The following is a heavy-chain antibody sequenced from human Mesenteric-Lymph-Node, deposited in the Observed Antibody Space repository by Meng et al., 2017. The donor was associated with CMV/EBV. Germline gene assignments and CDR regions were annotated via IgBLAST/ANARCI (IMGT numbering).Heavy chain of an antibody. D-gene: IGHD6-13*01. V-gene: IGHV2-5*02. J-gene: IGHJ4*02. CDR1: FSLSSGGVG. Sequence: FSLSSGGVGVGWVRQPPGKALEWLGLIYWDDDKRYSPSLQSRLTITKDTSKNQVVLTMTKMEPVDTATYYCAHTPYSSSWGRYFDYWGQGTLVTVSS. CDR3: AHTPYSSSWGRYFDY. CDR2: IYWDDDK.